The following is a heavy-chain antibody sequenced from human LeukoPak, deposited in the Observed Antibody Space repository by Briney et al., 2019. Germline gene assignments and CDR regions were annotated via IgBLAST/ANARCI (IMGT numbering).Heavy chain of an antibody. CDR2: ISSSSSI. D-gene: IGHD3-10*01. J-gene: IGHJ6*03. CDR1: GFIFSSYS. Sequence: GGSLRLSCAASGFIFSSYSMNWVRQAPGKGLEWVSYISSSSSIYYADAVKGRFTISRDNAKNSLYLQMNSLRAEDTAVYYCAKGGQGWFGGLSYYYMDVWGKGTTVTISS. V-gene: IGHV3-48*01. CDR3: AKGGQGWFGGLSYYYMDV.